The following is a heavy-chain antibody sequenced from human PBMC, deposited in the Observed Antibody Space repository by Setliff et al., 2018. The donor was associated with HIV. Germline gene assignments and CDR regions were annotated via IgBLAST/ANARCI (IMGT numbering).Heavy chain of an antibody. Sequence: LSLTCTVSGGSIGTNAYYWGWIRQPPGKGLEWIGSIYYTGSTYYNPSLKSRVSISVDTSKNQFSLKLTSVTPADTAVYFCARDPGWANPEYFQHWGQGTLVTVSS. CDR1: GGSIGTNAYY. V-gene: IGHV4-39*07. CDR2: IYYTGST. CDR3: ARDPGWANPEYFQH. J-gene: IGHJ1*01. D-gene: IGHD2-8*01.